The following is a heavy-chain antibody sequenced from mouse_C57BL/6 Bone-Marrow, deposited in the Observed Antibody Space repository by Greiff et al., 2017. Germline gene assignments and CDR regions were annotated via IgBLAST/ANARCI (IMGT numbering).Heavy chain of an antibody. V-gene: IGHV1-69*01. CDR1: GYTFTSYW. Sequence: QVQLKQPGAELVKPGASVKLSCKASGYTFTSYWMHWVKQRPGQGLEWIGEIDPSGSNTNYNQTFKGMSTLTVDKSSSTAYIQLSSLTSEDSAVYYCATNPYCPGDYWGQGTSVTVSS. J-gene: IGHJ4*01. D-gene: IGHD6-5*01. CDR3: ATNPYCPGDY. CDR2: IDPSGSNT.